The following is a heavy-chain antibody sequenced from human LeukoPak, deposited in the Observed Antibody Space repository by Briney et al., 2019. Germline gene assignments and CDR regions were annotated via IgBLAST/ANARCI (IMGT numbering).Heavy chain of an antibody. J-gene: IGHJ3*02. CDR3: ALRSGYVGDAFDI. D-gene: IGHD5-12*01. CDR2: INHSGST. Sequence: PSETLSLTCAVYGGSFSGYYWSWLPQPPGKGLEWIGEINHSGSTNYNPSLKSRVTISVGTSKNQFSLKRSSVTAADTAVYYCALRSGYVGDAFDIWGQGTMVTVSS. CDR1: GGSFSGYY. V-gene: IGHV4-34*01.